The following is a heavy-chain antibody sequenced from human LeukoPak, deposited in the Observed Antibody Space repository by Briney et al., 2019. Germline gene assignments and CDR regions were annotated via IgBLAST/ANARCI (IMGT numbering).Heavy chain of an antibody. V-gene: IGHV3-23*01. CDR2: ISGSGGST. J-gene: IGHJ4*02. D-gene: IGHD6-13*01. CDR1: GFTFSSYA. CDR3: AKVTNPYSSSWEN. Sequence: GGSLRLSCAASGFTFSSYAMNWVRQAPGKGLEWVLAISGSGGSTYYADSVKGRFTISRDNSKNTLYLQMNSLRAEDTAVYYCAKVTNPYSSSWENWGQGTLVTVSS.